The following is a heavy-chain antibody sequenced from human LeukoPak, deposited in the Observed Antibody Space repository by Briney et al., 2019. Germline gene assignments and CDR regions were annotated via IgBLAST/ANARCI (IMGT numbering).Heavy chain of an antibody. V-gene: IGHV3-33*01. Sequence: SGRSLRLSCAASGFTFSSYGMHWVRQAPGKGLEWVAVIWYDGSNKYYADSVKGRFTISRDNSKNTLYLQMNSLRAEDTAVYYCTRQPPTMVVTPGYWGQGTLVTVSS. D-gene: IGHD4-23*01. J-gene: IGHJ4*02. CDR2: IWYDGSNK. CDR1: GFTFSSYG. CDR3: TRQPPTMVVTPGY.